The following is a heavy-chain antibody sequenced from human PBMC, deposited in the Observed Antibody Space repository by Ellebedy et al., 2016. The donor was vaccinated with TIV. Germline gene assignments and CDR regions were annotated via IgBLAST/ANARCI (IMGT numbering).Heavy chain of an antibody. CDR2: ISGGGGTT. J-gene: IGHJ5*02. D-gene: IGHD4-17*01. V-gene: IGHV3-23*01. CDR3: AKLPTVSPGRDWFDP. Sequence: GESLKISCAASGFTFSSYAMSWVRQAPGKGLEWVSAISGGGGTTYYADSVKGRFTISRENSKSTLYLQMNSLRADDTAVYYCAKLPTVSPGRDWFDPWGQGTLVTVSS. CDR1: GFTFSSYA.